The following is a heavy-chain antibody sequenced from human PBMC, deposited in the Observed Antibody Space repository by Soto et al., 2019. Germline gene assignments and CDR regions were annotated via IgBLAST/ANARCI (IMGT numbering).Heavy chain of an antibody. CDR2: IVVGSGNT. J-gene: IGHJ4*02. CDR1: GFTFTSSA. D-gene: IGHD3-22*01. V-gene: IGHV1-58*01. CDR3: AAHPHPYDSSGYFFDY. Sequence: QMQLVQSGPEVKKPGTSVKVYCKASGFTFTSSAVQWVRQARGQRLEWIGWIVVGSGNTNYAEKFQERVTITRDMSTSTAYMELSSLRSEDTAVYYCAAHPHPYDSSGYFFDYWGQGTLVTVSS.